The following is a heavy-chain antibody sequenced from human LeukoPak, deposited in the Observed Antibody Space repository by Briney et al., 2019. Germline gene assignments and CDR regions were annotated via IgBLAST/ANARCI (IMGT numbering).Heavy chain of an antibody. CDR3: ARHGFPYYYDSSGYPINDDAFDI. CDR2: ISYSGST. J-gene: IGHJ3*02. D-gene: IGHD3-22*01. CDR1: GGSISSYY. V-gene: IGHV4-59*08. Sequence: SETLSLTCTVSGGSISSYYWSWIRQPPGKGLEWIGYISYSGSTTYNPSLKSRVTISINTSKKQFSLKLSSVTAADTAVYYCARHGFPYYYDSSGYPINDDAFDIWGQGTMVTVSS.